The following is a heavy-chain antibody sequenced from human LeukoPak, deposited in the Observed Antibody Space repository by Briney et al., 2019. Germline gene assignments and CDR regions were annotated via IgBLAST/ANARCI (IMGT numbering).Heavy chain of an antibody. J-gene: IGHJ4*02. CDR3: AREIQGSSWYRGMGYFDY. CDR2: IWYKVSNK. D-gene: IGHD6-13*01. V-gene: IGHV3-33*01. CDR1: GFTFSVYG. Sequence: GGARRLSCAASGFTFSVYGRRGGREGPGRGGGCGAFIWYKVSNKYYADSVKGRFSISRDKSKTTLYLQMNSLRAEDTAVYYCAREIQGSSWYRGMGYFDYWGQGTLVTVSS.